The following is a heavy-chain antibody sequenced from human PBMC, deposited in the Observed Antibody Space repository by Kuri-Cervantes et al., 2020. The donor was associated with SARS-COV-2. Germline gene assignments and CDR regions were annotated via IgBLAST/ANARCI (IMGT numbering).Heavy chain of an antibody. D-gene: IGHD2-2*01. J-gene: IGHJ6*02. CDR1: GGTFSSYA. Sequence: SVKVSCKASGGTFSSYAISWVRQAPGQGLEWMGGIIPIFGTANYAQKFQGRVTITADESTSTAYMELSSLRSEDTAVYYCARVGVVPAAINYGMDVWGQGTTVTVSS. CDR3: ARVGVVPAAINYGMDV. V-gene: IGHV1-69*13. CDR2: IIPIFGTA.